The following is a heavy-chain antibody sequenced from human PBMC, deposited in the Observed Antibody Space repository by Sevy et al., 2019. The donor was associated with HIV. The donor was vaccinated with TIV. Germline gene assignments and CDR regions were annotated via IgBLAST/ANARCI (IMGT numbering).Heavy chain of an antibody. D-gene: IGHD5-18*01. J-gene: IGHJ4*02. CDR2: IKSKTDDGTT. CDR3: TTDGGGYNYGYSFDY. Sequence: GGSLRLSCAASGFTFSNAWMNWVRQAPGKGLEWVGRIKSKTDDGTTDYAAPVKGRFTISRDDSKNTLYLQMNSLKTEDKAVYYCTTDGGGYNYGYSFDYWGQGTLVTVSS. CDR1: GFTFSNAW. V-gene: IGHV3-15*07.